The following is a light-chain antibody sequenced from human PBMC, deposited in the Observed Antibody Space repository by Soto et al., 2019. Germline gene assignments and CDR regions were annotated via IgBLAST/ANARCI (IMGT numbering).Light chain of an antibody. CDR1: QSVSSN. J-gene: IGKJ1*01. Sequence: EIVMTQSPATLSVSPGERATLSCRASQSVSSNLAWYQQKPGQAPRLLIYGASTRATGIPARFSGSGSGTEFTLTISSLQSEDFAVYYWHQYNNWPPWTFGQWTKVEIK. V-gene: IGKV3-15*01. CDR2: GAS. CDR3: HQYNNWPPWT.